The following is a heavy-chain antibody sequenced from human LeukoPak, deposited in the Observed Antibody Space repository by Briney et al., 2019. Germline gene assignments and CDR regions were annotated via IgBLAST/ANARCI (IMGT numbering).Heavy chain of an antibody. D-gene: IGHD6-13*01. CDR1: GYTFTGYY. J-gene: IGHJ4*02. V-gene: IGHV1-2*02. CDR3: ARSAESSSWVEFDY. Sequence: ASVKVSCKASGYTFTGYYMHWVRQAPGQGLEWMGWINPNSGGTNYAQKFQVRGTMTRDTSISTAYTELSRLRSDDTAVYYCARSAESSSWVEFDYWGQGTLVTVSS. CDR2: INPNSGGT.